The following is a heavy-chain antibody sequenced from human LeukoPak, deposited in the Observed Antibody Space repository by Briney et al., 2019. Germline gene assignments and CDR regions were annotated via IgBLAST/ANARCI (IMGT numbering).Heavy chain of an antibody. Sequence: RGSLRLSCAASGFRFSDHHMEWVRRAPGKGLEWVGRIRNKANGYTTEYAASVNGRFTISRDDSKSSLFLQMNGLITEDTAVYYCARDYSSSSFVWLGRYYYYGMDVWGQGTTVTVSS. CDR2: IRNKANGYTT. D-gene: IGHD6-6*01. J-gene: IGHJ6*02. V-gene: IGHV3-72*01. CDR3: ARDYSSSSFVWLGRYYYYGMDV. CDR1: GFRFSDHH.